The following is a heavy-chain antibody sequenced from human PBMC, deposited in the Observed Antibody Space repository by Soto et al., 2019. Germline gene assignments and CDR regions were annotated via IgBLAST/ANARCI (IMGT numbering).Heavy chain of an antibody. V-gene: IGHV3-15*01. CDR1: GFTFNNAW. CDR2: IKTKTDGGTT. J-gene: IGHJ4*02. Sequence: EVQLVESGGGLVKPGGSLRLSCAASGFTFNNAWMSWVRQAPGEGLEWVGRIKTKTDGGTTDYAAPVKGRFTVSRDDSKNTLYLHMNSLKTEDTAVYYCTTVDSSGWYSIDYWGQGTLVTVSS. D-gene: IGHD6-19*01. CDR3: TTVDSSGWYSIDY.